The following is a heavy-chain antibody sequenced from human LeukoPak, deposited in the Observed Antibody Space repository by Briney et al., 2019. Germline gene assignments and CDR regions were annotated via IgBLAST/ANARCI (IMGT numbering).Heavy chain of an antibody. J-gene: IGHJ4*02. CDR3: ARSYYDSSGYSPDY. Sequence: APVKVSSKASGYTFTSYGISWVRRAPGQGLEWRGWISAYNGNTNYAQKLQGRVTMTTDTSTSTAYMELRRLRSDDTAVYYCARSYYDSSGYSPDYWGQGTLVTVSS. V-gene: IGHV1-18*01. CDR2: ISAYNGNT. CDR1: GYTFTSYG. D-gene: IGHD3-22*01.